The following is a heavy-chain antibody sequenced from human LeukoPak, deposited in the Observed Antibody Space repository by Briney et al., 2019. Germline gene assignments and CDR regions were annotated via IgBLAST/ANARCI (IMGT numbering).Heavy chain of an antibody. CDR2: IRSKAYGGTT. CDR1: GFTFGDYA. D-gene: IGHD3-22*01. Sequence: GGSLRLSCAASGFTFGDYAMSWVRQAPGKGLEWVGFIRSKAYGGTTEYAASVKGRFTISRDDSKSIAYLQMNSLKTEDTAVYYCTRMGFDSSGYYLFLSDYWGQGTLVTVSS. CDR3: TRMGFDSSGYYLFLSDY. J-gene: IGHJ4*02. V-gene: IGHV3-49*04.